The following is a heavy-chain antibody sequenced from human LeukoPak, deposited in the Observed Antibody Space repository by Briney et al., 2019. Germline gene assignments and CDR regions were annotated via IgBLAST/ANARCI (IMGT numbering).Heavy chain of an antibody. D-gene: IGHD6-13*01. J-gene: IGHJ4*02. CDR2: ISGSGGST. V-gene: IGHV3-23*01. Sequence: ETLSLTCTVSGGSISSGGYYWSWVRQAPGKGLEWVSAISGSGGSTYYADSVKGRFTISRDNSKNTLYLQMNSLRAEDTAVYYCAKEPGKQQLGMFGYWGQGTLVTVSS. CDR1: GGSISSGGYY. CDR3: AKEPGKQQLGMFGY.